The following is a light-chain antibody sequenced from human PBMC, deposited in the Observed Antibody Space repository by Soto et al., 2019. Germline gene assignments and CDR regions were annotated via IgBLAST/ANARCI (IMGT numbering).Light chain of an antibody. CDR1: QGVSSH. CDR2: AAL. Sequence: ICRASQGVSSHLAWYQQKPGKAPRLLIFAALTLHSGISARFSGSESGTEFALTISSLQAEDFAIYYCQTYNSPPLTFGGGTKVDIK. V-gene: IGKV1-27*01. CDR3: QTYNSPPLT. J-gene: IGKJ4*01.